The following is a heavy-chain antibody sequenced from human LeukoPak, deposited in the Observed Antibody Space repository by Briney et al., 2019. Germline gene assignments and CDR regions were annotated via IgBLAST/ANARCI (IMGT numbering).Heavy chain of an antibody. CDR3: ARVYSIYWYFDV. CDR2: IYNSGTT. J-gene: IGHJ2*01. Sequence: SETLSLTCTVSGGSISTYYWSWIRQPPGKGLEWVGYIYNSGTTNYNPALKSRVTISMDTSKNHFSLKLSSVTAADTAVYYCARVYSIYWYFDVWGRGTLVTVSS. D-gene: IGHD4-11*01. CDR1: GGSISTYY. V-gene: IGHV4-59*01.